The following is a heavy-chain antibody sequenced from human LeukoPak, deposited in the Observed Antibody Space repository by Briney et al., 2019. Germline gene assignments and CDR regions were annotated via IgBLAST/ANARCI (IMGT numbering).Heavy chain of an antibody. V-gene: IGHV1-18*01. CDR2: ISAYNGNT. J-gene: IGHJ4*02. Sequence: GASVKVSCKASGYTFTSYGISWVRQAPGQGLEWMGWISAYNGNTNYAQKLQGRVTMTTDTSTSTAYMELRSLRSDDAAVYYCARDRGPSVWESYHWMEYDYWGQGTLVTVSS. CDR1: GYTFTSYG. D-gene: IGHD3-16*02. CDR3: ARDRGPSVWESYHWMEYDY.